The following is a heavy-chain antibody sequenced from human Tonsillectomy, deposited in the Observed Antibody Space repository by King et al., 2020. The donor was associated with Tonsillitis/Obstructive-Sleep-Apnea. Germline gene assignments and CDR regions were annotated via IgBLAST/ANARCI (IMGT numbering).Heavy chain of an antibody. Sequence: VQLVESGAEVKKPGASVKVSCTASGYTFTTNYVHWVRQAPGQGLEWMGIINPSDGITTYAQKFQGRVTMTRDTSTSTVNMELSSLRVEDTAVYYCVRDDKDGRHLDYWGQGSLVSVSS. CDR2: INPSDGIT. D-gene: IGHD2-15*01. CDR1: GYTFTTNY. CDR3: VRDDKDGRHLDY. J-gene: IGHJ4*02. V-gene: IGHV1-46*01.